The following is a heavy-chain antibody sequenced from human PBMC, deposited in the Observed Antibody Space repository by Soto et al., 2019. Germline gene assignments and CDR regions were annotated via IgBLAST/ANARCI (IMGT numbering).Heavy chain of an antibody. D-gene: IGHD6-6*01. V-gene: IGHV3-23*01. CDR3: AKDLEAARPDKGTSYYYYGMDV. CDR2: ISGSGGST. Sequence: GGSLRLSCAASGFTFSSYAMSWVRQAPGKGLEWVSAISGSGGSTYYADSVKGRFTISRDNSKNTLYLQMNSLRAEDTAVYYCAKDLEAARPDKGTSYYYYGMDVWGQGTTVTVS. CDR1: GFTFSSYA. J-gene: IGHJ6*02.